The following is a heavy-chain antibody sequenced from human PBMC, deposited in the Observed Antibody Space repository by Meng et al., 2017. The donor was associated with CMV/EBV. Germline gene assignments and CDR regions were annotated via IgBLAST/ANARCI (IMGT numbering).Heavy chain of an antibody. J-gene: IGHJ2*01. CDR2: INHSGST. D-gene: IGHD2-2*02. Sequence: SVTGDYRSWIRRPPGEGLEWIGEINHSGSTNYSTSLKSRVTISVDTAKDQFALKLSSVTAADTAVYYCARGEIVVVPAAIRFNWYFDLWGRGTLVTVSS. CDR3: ARGEIVVVPAAIRFNWYFDL. V-gene: IGHV4-34*01. CDR1: SVTGDY.